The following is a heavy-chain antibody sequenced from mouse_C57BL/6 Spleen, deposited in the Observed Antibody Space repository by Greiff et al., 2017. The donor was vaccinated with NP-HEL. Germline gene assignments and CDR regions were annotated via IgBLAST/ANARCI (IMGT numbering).Heavy chain of an antibody. J-gene: IGHJ2*01. D-gene: IGHD1-1*01. CDR3: ARRVLRLYYFDY. CDR1: GYTFTSYW. Sequence: VQLQQSGAELVKPGASVKMSCKASGYTFTSYWITWVKQRPGQGLEWIGDIYPGSGSTNYNEKFKSKATLTVDTSSSTAYMQRSSLTSEDSAVYYWARRVLRLYYFDYWGQGTTLTVAS. CDR2: IYPGSGST. V-gene: IGHV1-55*01.